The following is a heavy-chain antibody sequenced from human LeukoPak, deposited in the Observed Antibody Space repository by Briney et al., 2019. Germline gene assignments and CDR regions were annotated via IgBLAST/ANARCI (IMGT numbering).Heavy chain of an antibody. Sequence: GGSLRLSCAASGFTFSSTWMHWVRQPPGKGLVWVARITSDGSSTTYAESVKGRFTISRDNAKNTLYLQMNSLRAEDTAVYYCVGDWGYDSSGYWQKYFDTWGQGTLVTVSS. CDR3: VGDWGYDSSGYWQKYFDT. J-gene: IGHJ4*02. D-gene: IGHD3-22*01. CDR1: GFTFSSTW. V-gene: IGHV3-74*03. CDR2: ITSDGSST.